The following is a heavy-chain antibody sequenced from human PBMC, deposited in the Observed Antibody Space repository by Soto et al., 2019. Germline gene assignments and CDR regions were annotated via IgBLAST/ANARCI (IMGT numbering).Heavy chain of an antibody. CDR1: GGSISSYY. Sequence: QVQLQESGPGLVKPSETLSLTCTVSGGSISSYYWSWIRQPAGKGLEWIGRIYTSGSTNYNPSLKSRVTMSVDTSKNQFSLKLSSVTAADTAVYYCARDRGWGSDYYYYYYGMDVWGQGTTVTVSS. CDR2: IYTSGST. J-gene: IGHJ6*02. CDR3: ARDRGWGSDYYYYYYGMDV. D-gene: IGHD7-27*01. V-gene: IGHV4-4*07.